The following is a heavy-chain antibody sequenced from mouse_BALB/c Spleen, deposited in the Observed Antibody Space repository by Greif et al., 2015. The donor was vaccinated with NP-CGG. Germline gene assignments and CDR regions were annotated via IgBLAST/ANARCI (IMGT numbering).Heavy chain of an antibody. CDR1: GYTFTSYY. V-gene: IGHV1S81*02. CDR2: INPSNGGT. CDR3: TRSDYYGPHFDY. D-gene: IGHD1-1*01. J-gene: IGHJ2*01. Sequence: QVHVKQSGAELVKPGASVKLSCKASGYTFTSYYMYWVKQRPGQGLEWIGEINPSNGGTNFNEKFKSKATLTVDKSSSTAYMQLSSLTSEDSAVYYCTRSDYYGPHFDYWGQGTTLTVSS.